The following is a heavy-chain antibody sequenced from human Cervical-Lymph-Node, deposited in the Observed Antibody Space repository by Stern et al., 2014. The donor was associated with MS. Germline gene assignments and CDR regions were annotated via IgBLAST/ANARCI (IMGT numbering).Heavy chain of an antibody. D-gene: IGHD2-2*01. V-gene: IGHV3-33*01. CDR3: VAYASGANINF. Sequence: QVQLVESGGCVVQPGTSLRLSCAAFGFTFSTHGMTWVRQAPGQGLAWVAGIWPDGSNEAYASSGKGRVTISRDNSKNMLYLQMNSLRAEDTAVDYCVAYASGANINFWGQGTLVTVSS. CDR2: IWPDGSNE. J-gene: IGHJ4*02. CDR1: GFTFSTHG.